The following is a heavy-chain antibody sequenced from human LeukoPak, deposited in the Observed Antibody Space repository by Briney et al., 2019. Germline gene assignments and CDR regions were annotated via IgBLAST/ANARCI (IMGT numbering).Heavy chain of an antibody. D-gene: IGHD3-22*01. CDR3: ARDGGKYYYDSSGYLEYFQH. Sequence: GASVKFSCKASGYTFTGYYMRWVRQAPGQGLEWMGRIIPIFGAANYAQKFQGRVTITTDESTSTAYIELSSLRCEDTAVYYCARDGGKYYYDSSGYLEYFQHWGQGTLVTVSS. V-gene: IGHV1-69*05. CDR1: GYTFTGYY. CDR2: IIPIFGAA. J-gene: IGHJ1*01.